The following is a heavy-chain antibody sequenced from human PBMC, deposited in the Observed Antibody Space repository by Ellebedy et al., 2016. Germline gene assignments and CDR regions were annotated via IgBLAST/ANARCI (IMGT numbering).Heavy chain of an antibody. Sequence: GESLKISXAASGFAFGSYWMSWVRQAPGKGLEWVANIKQDGSEKYYVDSVKGRFTISRDNAKNSLYLQMNSLRAEDTAVYYCARDHRSRALDIWGQGTMVTVSS. CDR2: IKQDGSEK. CDR3: ARDHRSRALDI. V-gene: IGHV3-7*01. CDR1: GFAFGSYW. J-gene: IGHJ3*02.